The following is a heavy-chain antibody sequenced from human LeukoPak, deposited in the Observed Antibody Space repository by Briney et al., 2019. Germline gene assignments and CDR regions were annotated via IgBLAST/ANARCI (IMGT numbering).Heavy chain of an antibody. CDR2: IYSGGGT. CDR1: GFTFSSYS. CDR3: ASPWSYDY. Sequence: GGSLRLPCAASGFTFSSYSMNWVRQAPGKGLEWVSVIYSGGGTYYAASVKGRFTISRDNSKNTLYLQMNSLRAEDTAVYYCASPWSYDYWGQGTLVTVSS. V-gene: IGHV3-66*01. J-gene: IGHJ4*02. D-gene: IGHD2-8*02.